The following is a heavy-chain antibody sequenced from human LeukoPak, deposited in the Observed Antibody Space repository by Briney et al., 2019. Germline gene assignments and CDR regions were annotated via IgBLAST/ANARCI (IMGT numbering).Heavy chain of an antibody. V-gene: IGHV4-4*02. CDR3: ARDPVAGTVSYFDY. CDR2: IYHSGST. Sequence: NSSETLSLTCAVSGGSISSSNWWSWVRQPPGKGLEWIGEIYHSGSTNYNPSLKSRVTISVDKSKNQFSLKLSSVTAADTAVYYCARDPVAGTVSYFDYWGQGTLVTVSS. D-gene: IGHD6-19*01. J-gene: IGHJ4*02. CDR1: GGSISSSNW.